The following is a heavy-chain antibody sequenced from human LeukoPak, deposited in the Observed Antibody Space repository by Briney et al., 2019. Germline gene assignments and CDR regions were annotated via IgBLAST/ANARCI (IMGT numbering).Heavy chain of an antibody. J-gene: IGHJ5*02. D-gene: IGHD4-17*01. CDR3: ARGVGERGGWFDP. Sequence: ASVKVSCKASGYTFTGYYIHWVRQAPGQGLEWMGWIDPNGGGTNYAQSFQGRVTMTRDTSISTVYMELSRLTSDDTAVYYCARGVGERGGWFDPWGQGTLVTVSS. CDR1: GYTFTGYY. CDR2: IDPNGGGT. V-gene: IGHV1-2*02.